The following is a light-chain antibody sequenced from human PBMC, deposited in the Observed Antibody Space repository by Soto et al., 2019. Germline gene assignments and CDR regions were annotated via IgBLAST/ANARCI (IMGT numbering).Light chain of an antibody. CDR2: GAS. J-gene: IGKJ3*01. CDR3: QQYNNWPT. Sequence: EIVMTQSPATLSVSPGERATLSCRASQSVSGNLVWYQQKPGQAPRLLIYGASTRATGIPARFSGSGSGTEFTLAISSLQSEEFAVYYCQQYNNWPTCGAGTKVDIK. CDR1: QSVSGN. V-gene: IGKV3-15*01.